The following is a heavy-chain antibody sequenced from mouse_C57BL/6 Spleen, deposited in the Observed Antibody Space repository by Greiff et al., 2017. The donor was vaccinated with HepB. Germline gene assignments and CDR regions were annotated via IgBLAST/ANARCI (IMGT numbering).Heavy chain of an antibody. CDR2: IYPRSGNT. Sequence: QVQLKQSGAELARPGASVKLSCKASGYTFTSYGISWVKQRTGQGLEWIGEIYPRSGNTYYNEKFKGKATLTADKSSSTAYMELRSLTSEDSAVYFCAREGVSVLRPNFDYWGQGTTLTVSS. D-gene: IGHD1-2*01. CDR3: AREGVSVLRPNFDY. CDR1: GYTFTSYG. J-gene: IGHJ2*01. V-gene: IGHV1-81*01.